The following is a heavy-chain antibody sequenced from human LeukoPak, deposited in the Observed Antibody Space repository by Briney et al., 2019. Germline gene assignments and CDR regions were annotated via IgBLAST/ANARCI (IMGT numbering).Heavy chain of an antibody. D-gene: IGHD3-9*01. CDR2: INHSGST. Sequence: SETLSLTCAVYGGSFSGYYWSWIRQPPGKGLEWIGEINHSGSTNYNPSLKSRVTISVDTSKNQFSLKLSSVTAADTAVYYCARIWSRYYDILTGYCDYWGQGTLVTVSS. J-gene: IGHJ4*02. V-gene: IGHV4-34*01. CDR3: ARIWSRYYDILTGYCDY. CDR1: GGSFSGYY.